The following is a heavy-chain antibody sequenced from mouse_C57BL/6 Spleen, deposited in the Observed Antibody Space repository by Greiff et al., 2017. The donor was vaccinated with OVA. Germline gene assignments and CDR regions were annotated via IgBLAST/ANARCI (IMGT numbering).Heavy chain of an antibody. Sequence: EVQLQESGGDLVKPGGSLKLSCAASGFTFSSYGMSWVRQTPDKRLEWVATISSGGSYTYYPDSVKGRFTISRDNAKNTLYLQMSSLKSEDTAMYYCARRPDYYYAMDYWGQGTSVTVSS. V-gene: IGHV5-6*01. CDR3: ARRPDYYYAMDY. CDR1: GFTFSSYG. D-gene: IGHD2-13*01. CDR2: ISSGGSYT. J-gene: IGHJ4*01.